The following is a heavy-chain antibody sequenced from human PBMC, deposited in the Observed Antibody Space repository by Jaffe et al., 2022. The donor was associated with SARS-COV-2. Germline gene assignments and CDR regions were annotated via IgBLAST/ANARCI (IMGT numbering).Heavy chain of an antibody. J-gene: IGHJ6*02. CDR1: GFTFSSYW. D-gene: IGHD6-19*01. CDR2: INSDGSST. Sequence: EVQLVESGGGLVQPGGSLRLSCAASGFTFSSYWMHWVRQAPGKGLVWVSRINSDGSSTSYADSVKGRFTISRDNAKNTLYLQMNSLRAEDTAVYYCAREWPVRSSGPMYGMDVWGQGTTVTVSS. CDR3: AREWPVRSSGPMYGMDV. V-gene: IGHV3-74*01.